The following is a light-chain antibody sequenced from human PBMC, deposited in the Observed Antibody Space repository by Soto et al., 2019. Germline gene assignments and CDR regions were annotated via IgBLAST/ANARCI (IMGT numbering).Light chain of an antibody. Sequence: EIVLTQSPGTLSLSPGERATLSCRASQSVSSSYLAWYQQKPGQAPRLLIYGASSRATGIPDRFSASGSGTDLPLTSRRLEPEDFTVYYCQQYGSSAWTFGQGTKVEIK. CDR2: GAS. J-gene: IGKJ1*01. CDR3: QQYGSSAWT. CDR1: QSVSSSY. V-gene: IGKV3-20*01.